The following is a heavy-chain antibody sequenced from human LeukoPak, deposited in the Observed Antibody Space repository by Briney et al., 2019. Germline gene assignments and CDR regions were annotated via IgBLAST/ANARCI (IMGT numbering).Heavy chain of an antibody. CDR2: IKQNGSEI. Sequence: PGGFLRLSCEASGFTFSDFWMSWVRQAPGKGLEWVANIKQNGSEIDYVDSVKGRFTISRDNARNSLYLQMDSLRVGDTAMYYCADPGAGFWGQGTLVTVSS. V-gene: IGHV3-7*01. CDR1: GFTFSDFW. J-gene: IGHJ4*02. CDR3: ADPGAGF. D-gene: IGHD4-17*01.